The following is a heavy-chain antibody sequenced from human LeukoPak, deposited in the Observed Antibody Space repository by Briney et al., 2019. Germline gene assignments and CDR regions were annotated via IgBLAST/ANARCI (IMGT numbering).Heavy chain of an antibody. CDR2: ISGSGGST. V-gene: IGHV3-23*01. J-gene: IGHJ4*02. CDR1: GFTFSSYA. D-gene: IGHD6-19*01. Sequence: PGGSLRLSCAASGFTFSSYAMSWVRQAPGKGLEWVSAISGSGGSTYYADSVKGRFTISRDNSKNTLYLQMNSLRAEDTAVHYCAKGLIAVAERKSFDYWGQGTLVTVSS. CDR3: AKGLIAVAERKSFDY.